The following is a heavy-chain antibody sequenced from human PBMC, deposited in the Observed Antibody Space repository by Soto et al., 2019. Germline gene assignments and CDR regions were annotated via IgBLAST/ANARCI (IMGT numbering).Heavy chain of an antibody. Sequence: ASVKVSCKASGGTFSSYTMSWVRQAPGQGLEWMGGIIPIFGTANYAQKFQGRVTITADESTSTAYMELSSLRSEDTAVYYCARGVSKIAVAGNFFLDPWGQGTLVTVSS. CDR2: IIPIFGTA. CDR3: ARGVSKIAVAGNFFLDP. J-gene: IGHJ5*02. V-gene: IGHV1-69*13. CDR1: GGTFSSYT. D-gene: IGHD6-19*01.